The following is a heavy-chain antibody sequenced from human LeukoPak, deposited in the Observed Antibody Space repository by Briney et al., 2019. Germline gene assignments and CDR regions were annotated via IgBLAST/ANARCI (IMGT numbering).Heavy chain of an antibody. Sequence: SVKVSCKASVGTFSSYAITWVRQAPGQGLEWMGRVIPIFGTTKYAQKFQGRVTITTDESTSTTYMDLSSLRSEDTAVYYCAREDCSGGSCYYGGPFDYWGQGTLVTVSS. CDR1: VGTFSSYA. CDR3: AREDCSGGSCYYGGPFDY. D-gene: IGHD2-15*01. V-gene: IGHV1-69*05. J-gene: IGHJ4*02. CDR2: VIPIFGTT.